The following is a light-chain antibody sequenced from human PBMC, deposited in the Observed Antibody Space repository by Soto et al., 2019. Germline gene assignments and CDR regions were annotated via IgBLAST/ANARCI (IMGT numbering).Light chain of an antibody. J-gene: IGKJ1*01. V-gene: IGKV3-20*01. CDR3: QQYGGSPRT. CDR2: GAS. CDR1: QSIKSNS. Sequence: EIVLTQSPGTVSLSPGERATLSCRASQSIKSNSLAWYQQRPGQAPRLLIYGASSRATGIPDRFSGSGSGTDFTLTTTRLEPEDFAVYYCQQYGGSPRTFGQGTKVEIK.